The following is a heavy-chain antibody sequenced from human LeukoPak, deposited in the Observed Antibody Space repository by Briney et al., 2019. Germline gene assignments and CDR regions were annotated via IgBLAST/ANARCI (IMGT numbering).Heavy chain of an antibody. CDR2: INHSGST. J-gene: IGHJ4*02. Sequence: PSETLSLTCAAYGGSFSGYYWSWIRQPPGKGLEWIGEINHSGSTNYNPSLKSRVTISVDTSKNQFSLKLSSVTAADTAVYYCARAVSDYWGQGTLVTVSS. CDR1: GGSFSGYY. V-gene: IGHV4-34*01. D-gene: IGHD2-8*01. CDR3: ARAVSDY.